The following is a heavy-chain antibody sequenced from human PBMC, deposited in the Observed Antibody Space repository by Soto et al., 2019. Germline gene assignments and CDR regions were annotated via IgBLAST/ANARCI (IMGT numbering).Heavy chain of an antibody. Sequence: GASVKVSCKASGGTFSSYAISWVRQAPGQGLEWMGGIIPIFGTANYAQKFQGRVTITADESTSTAYMELSSLRSEDTAVYYCARAPPPVCTGGSCYPYNCFGPWGQGTLFAVSS. CDR1: GGTFSSYA. V-gene: IGHV1-69*13. CDR2: IIPIFGTA. J-gene: IGHJ5*02. CDR3: ARAPPPVCTGGSCYPYNCFGP. D-gene: IGHD2-15*01.